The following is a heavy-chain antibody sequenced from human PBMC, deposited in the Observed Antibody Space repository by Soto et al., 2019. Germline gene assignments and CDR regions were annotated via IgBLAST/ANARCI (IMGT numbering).Heavy chain of an antibody. CDR2: IKPDGREQ. CDR3: AKVDYYDSSGYPQTYYFDY. CDR1: EFTFSASW. D-gene: IGHD3-22*01. V-gene: IGHV3-7*03. Sequence: EVQPVESGGGLVQPGGSLRLSCEVSEFTFSASWMSWVRQAPGKGLEWVANIKPDGREQYYVDSVKGRFTISRDNSKNTLYLQMNSLRAEDTAVYYCAKVDYYDSSGYPQTYYFDYWGQGTLVTVSS. J-gene: IGHJ4*02.